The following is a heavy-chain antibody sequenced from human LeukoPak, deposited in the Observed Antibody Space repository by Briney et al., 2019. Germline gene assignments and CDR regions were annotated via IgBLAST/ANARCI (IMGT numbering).Heavy chain of an antibody. V-gene: IGHV3-23*01. CDR2: ITGSGDDT. Sequence: GGSLRLSCAASGFTFSSYSMSWVRQAPGKGLEWVSDITGSGDDTDYADSVKGRFTVSRDNSRNTLYLQINSLRVEDTAVYYCAKNGAYSGYDYIDYWGQGTLVTVSS. CDR1: GFTFSSYS. CDR3: AKNGAYSGYDYIDY. D-gene: IGHD5-12*01. J-gene: IGHJ4*02.